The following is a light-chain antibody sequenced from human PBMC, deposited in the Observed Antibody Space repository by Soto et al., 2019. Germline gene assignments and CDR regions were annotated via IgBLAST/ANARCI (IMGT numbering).Light chain of an antibody. V-gene: IGLV2-14*01. CDR3: NSYTSRYTFV. CDR1: SSDVGGYNY. CDR2: EVN. Sequence: QSALTQPAAVSGSPGQSITISCTGTSSDVGGYNYVSWYQQHPGKAPKLMIYEVNNRPSEVSNRFSGSKSGNTASLTIPGLQPEDEADYYCNSYTSRYTFVLGTGTKVTVL. J-gene: IGLJ1*01.